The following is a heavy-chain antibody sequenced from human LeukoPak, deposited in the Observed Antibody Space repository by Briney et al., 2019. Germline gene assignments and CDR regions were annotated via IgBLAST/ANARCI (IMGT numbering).Heavy chain of an antibody. V-gene: IGHV3-43D*03. D-gene: IGHD6-19*01. CDR3: ARRIAVGGKYFDY. J-gene: IGHJ4*02. CDR2: ISWDGGST. Sequence: GGSLRLSCAASGFTFDDYAMHWVRQAPGKGLEWVSLISWDGGSTYYADSVKGRFTVSRDNSKNSLYLQMNSLRAEDTAVYYCARRIAVGGKYFDYWGQGTLVTVSS. CDR1: GFTFDDYA.